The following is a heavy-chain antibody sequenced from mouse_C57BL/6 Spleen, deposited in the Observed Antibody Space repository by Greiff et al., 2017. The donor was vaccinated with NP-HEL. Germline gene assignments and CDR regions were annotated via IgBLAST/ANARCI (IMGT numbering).Heavy chain of an antibody. V-gene: IGHV7-3*01. CDR2: IRNKANGYTT. J-gene: IGHJ1*03. Sequence: DVKLVESGGGLVQPGGSLSLSCAASGFTFTDYYMSWVRQPPGKALEWLGFIRNKANGYTTEYSASVKGRFTISRDNSQSILYLQMNALRAEDSATYYCARYDGNYGYFDVWGTGTTVTVSS. CDR1: GFTFTDYY. D-gene: IGHD2-1*01. CDR3: ARYDGNYGYFDV.